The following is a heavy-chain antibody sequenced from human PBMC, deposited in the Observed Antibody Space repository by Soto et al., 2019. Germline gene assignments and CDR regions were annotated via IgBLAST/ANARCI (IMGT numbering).Heavy chain of an antibody. D-gene: IGHD2-2*01. CDR1: GYSFSTDW. V-gene: IGHV5-51*01. J-gene: IGHJ6*02. CDR3: ARHPYCSSTTCSADYNFYGVDV. Sequence: PGESLKISCRASGYSFSTDWIWCFLQAPVKVLEWVGIIFPEDSDTRYSPSFQGRVTISADKSTSTAYLQWGSLRASDSAIYYCARHPYCSSTTCSADYNFYGVDVWGQGTTVTVSS. CDR2: IFPEDSDT.